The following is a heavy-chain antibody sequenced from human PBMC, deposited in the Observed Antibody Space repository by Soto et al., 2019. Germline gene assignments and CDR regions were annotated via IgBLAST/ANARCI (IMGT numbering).Heavy chain of an antibody. D-gene: IGHD3-10*01. V-gene: IGHV1-8*01. CDR2: MNPNSGNT. CDR1: GYTFTSYD. J-gene: IGHJ6*03. Sequence: ASVKVSCKASGYTFTSYDINWVRQATGEGLEWMGWMNPNSGNTGYAQKFQGRVTMTRNTSISTAYMELSSLRSEDTAVYYCASMRGSGSYIYYYYMDVWGKGTTVTVYS. CDR3: ASMRGSGSYIYYYYMDV.